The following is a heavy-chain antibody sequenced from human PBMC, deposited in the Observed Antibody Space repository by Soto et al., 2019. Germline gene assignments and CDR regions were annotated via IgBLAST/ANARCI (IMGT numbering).Heavy chain of an antibody. CDR1: GGSISSYY. V-gene: IGHV4-59*01. Sequence: SETLSLTCTVSGGSISSYYWSWIRQPPGKGLEWIGYIYYSGSTNYNPSLKSRVTISVDTSKNQFSLKLSSVTAADTAVYYCARVRRCGGCCYSGEADDNYYYYYYMDVWGKGTTVTVSS. J-gene: IGHJ6*03. CDR2: IYYSGST. CDR3: ARVRRCGGCCYSGEADDNYYYYYYMDV. D-gene: IGHD2-15*01.